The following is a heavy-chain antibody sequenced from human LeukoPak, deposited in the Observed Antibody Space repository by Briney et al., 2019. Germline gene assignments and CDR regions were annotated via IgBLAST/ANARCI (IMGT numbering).Heavy chain of an antibody. CDR2: IWYDGSGK. CDR1: GFTFSTFG. CDR3: ARDRMDGRVDH. V-gene: IGHV3-33*08. J-gene: IGHJ4*02. D-gene: IGHD1-26*01. Sequence: HAGGSLRLSCAASGFTFSTFGMHWVRQTPGKGLEWVAIIWYDGSGKDYADSVKGRFTISRDNSKNTVYLEMNSLRAEDTAVYYCARDRMDGRVDHWGQGTLVTVSS.